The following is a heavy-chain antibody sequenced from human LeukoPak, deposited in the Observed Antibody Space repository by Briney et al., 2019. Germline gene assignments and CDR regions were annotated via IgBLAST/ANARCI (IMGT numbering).Heavy chain of an antibody. CDR1: GGSVSSSNW. CDR2: IYHSGST. V-gene: IGHV4-4*02. Sequence: PSETLSLTCAVSGGSVSSSNWWSWVRQPPGKGLEWIGEIYHSGSTNYNPSLKSRVTISVDKSKNQFSLKLSSVTAADTAVYYCARVSSGATTVDYWGQGTLVTVSS. CDR3: ARVSSGATTVDY. D-gene: IGHD1-26*01. J-gene: IGHJ4*02.